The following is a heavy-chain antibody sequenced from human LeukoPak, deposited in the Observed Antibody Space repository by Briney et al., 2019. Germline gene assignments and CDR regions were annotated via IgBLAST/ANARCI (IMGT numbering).Heavy chain of an antibody. Sequence: GGSLRLSCAASGFTFSSYGIHWVRQAPGKGLEWVAVISYDGSNKNYADSVKGRYTVSRDNSKNTLYLQMNSLRGEDTAVYYCAKEAYYHLSAAHHGDSWGQGTLVTVSS. CDR1: GFTFSSYG. CDR3: AKEAYYHLSAAHHGDS. CDR2: ISYDGSNK. J-gene: IGHJ5*01. D-gene: IGHD3-3*02. V-gene: IGHV3-30*18.